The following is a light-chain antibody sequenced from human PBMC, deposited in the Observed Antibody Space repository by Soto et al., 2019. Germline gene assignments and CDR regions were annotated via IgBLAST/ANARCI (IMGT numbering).Light chain of an antibody. J-gene: IGLJ2*01. CDR1: SGSIASNY. CDR3: QSSDISNVV. Sequence: NFMLTQPHSVSESPGKTVTISCTRSSGSIASNYVQWYQQRPGSAPTPVIYEDSQGPSGVPDRFSGSIDSSSNSASLTISRLKTGDEADYYCQSSDISNVVFGGGTKVTVL. CDR2: EDS. V-gene: IGLV6-57*04.